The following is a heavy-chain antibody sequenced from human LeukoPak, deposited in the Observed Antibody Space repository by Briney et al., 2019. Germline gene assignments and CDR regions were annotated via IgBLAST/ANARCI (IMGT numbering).Heavy chain of an antibody. D-gene: IGHD3-16*02. CDR3: ARRVYYDYVWGSYRHEYYFDY. CDR2: ISSSGSTI. V-gene: IGHV3-11*01. Sequence: GGSLRLSCAASGFTFSDYYMSWIRQAPGKGLEWVSYISSSGSTIYYADSVKGRFTISRDNAKNSLYLQMNSLRAEDTAVYYCARRVYYDYVWGSYRHEYYFDYWGQGTLVTVSS. J-gene: IGHJ4*02. CDR1: GFTFSDYY.